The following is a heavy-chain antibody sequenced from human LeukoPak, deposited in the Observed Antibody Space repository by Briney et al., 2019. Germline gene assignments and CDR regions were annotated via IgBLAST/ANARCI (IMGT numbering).Heavy chain of an antibody. V-gene: IGHV4-39*07. CDR1: GGSISSSSYY. Sequence: PSETLSLTCTVSGGSISSSSYYWGWIRQPPGKGLEWIGSIYYSGSTYYNPSLKSRVTISVDTSKNQFSLKLSSVTAADTAVYYCARDSYDSSGYYPYYFDYWGQGTLVTVSS. J-gene: IGHJ4*02. CDR3: ARDSYDSSGYYPYYFDY. D-gene: IGHD3-22*01. CDR2: IYYSGST.